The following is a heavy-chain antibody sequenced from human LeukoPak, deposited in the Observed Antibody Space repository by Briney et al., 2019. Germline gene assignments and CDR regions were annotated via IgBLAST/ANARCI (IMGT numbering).Heavy chain of an antibody. CDR3: AKDLLLWFGEPTGFDY. D-gene: IGHD3-10*01. CDR1: GFTFSSYW. V-gene: IGHV3-23*01. Sequence: GGSLRLSCAASGFTFSSYWMSWVRQAPGKGLEWVSAISGSGGSTYYADSVKGRFTISRDNSKNTLYLQMNSLRAEDTAVYYCAKDLLLWFGEPTGFDYWGQGTLVTVSS. J-gene: IGHJ4*02. CDR2: ISGSGGST.